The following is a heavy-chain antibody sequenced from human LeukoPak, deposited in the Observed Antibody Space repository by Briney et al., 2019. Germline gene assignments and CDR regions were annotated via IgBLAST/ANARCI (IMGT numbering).Heavy chain of an antibody. V-gene: IGHV4-30-4*01. CDR3: ASLRGPNGMDV. Sequence: SQTLSLTCTVSGGSISSGDYYWSWIRQPPGKGLEWIGYIYYSGSTYYNPPLKSRVTISVDTSKNQFSLKLSSVTAADTAVYYCASLRGPNGMDVWGQGTTVTASS. J-gene: IGHJ6*02. CDR2: IYYSGST. D-gene: IGHD3-10*01. CDR1: GGSISSGDYY.